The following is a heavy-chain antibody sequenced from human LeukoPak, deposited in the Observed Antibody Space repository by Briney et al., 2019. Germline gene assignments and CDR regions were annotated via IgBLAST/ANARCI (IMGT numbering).Heavy chain of an antibody. CDR3: ARESATGELDY. Sequence: KSSETLSLTCTVSGGSMNTYYWSWIRQPAGKGLEWIGRIYASGSANYNPSLKSRVTMSVDTSKTQFSLNLKSVTAADTAVYHCARESATGELDYWGQGTLVTVSS. V-gene: IGHV4-4*07. CDR2: IYASGSA. D-gene: IGHD4-17*01. J-gene: IGHJ4*02. CDR1: GGSMNTYY.